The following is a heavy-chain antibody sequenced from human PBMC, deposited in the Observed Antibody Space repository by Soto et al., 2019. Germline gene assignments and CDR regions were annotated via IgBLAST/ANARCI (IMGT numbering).Heavy chain of an antibody. Sequence: QAQLVESGGGVVQPGRSLRLSCAASGFAFSSYGMLWVRQAPGTGLEWVAVISYDGSLQHYADSVKGRFTISQDNAKNMVLLQMSSLGAEDTAVYYCGSDRGYGHASVPYSWGQGTLVSVSS. CDR3: GSDRGYGHASVPYS. J-gene: IGHJ4*02. D-gene: IGHD5-18*01. V-gene: IGHV3-30*03. CDR2: ISYDGSLQ. CDR1: GFAFSSYG.